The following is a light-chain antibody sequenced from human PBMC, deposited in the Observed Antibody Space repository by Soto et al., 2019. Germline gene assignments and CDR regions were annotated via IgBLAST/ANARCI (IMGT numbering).Light chain of an antibody. J-gene: IGKJ5*01. CDR1: QSISGY. CDR2: DAS. Sequence: DIQVTQSPSSLSASVGDRVTISCRASQSISGYLNWYQQKPGKAPKLLIFDASSLQSGVPSRFSGRGSRSEYTLTISSLQPEDFATYFCQHSYSNFPITFGQGTRLEI. CDR3: QHSYSNFPIT. V-gene: IGKV1-39*01.